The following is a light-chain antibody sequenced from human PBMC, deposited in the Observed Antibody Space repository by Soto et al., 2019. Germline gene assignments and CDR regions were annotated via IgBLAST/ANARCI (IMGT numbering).Light chain of an antibody. CDR1: ESVNAD. V-gene: IGKV3-11*01. J-gene: IGKJ3*01. CDR2: DAS. CDR3: QQRSNWPRGGFT. Sequence: EIVLTQSPATLSASPGERATLSCRASESVNADFAWYQQKPGQAPRLLIYDASNRATGIPARFSGSGSGTDFTLTISSLEPEHFAVYSCQQRSNWPRGGFTFGPGTKVDIK.